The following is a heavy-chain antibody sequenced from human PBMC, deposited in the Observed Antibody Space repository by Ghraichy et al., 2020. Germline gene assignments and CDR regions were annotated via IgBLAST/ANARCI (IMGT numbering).Heavy chain of an antibody. CDR1: GFTFSSYA. Sequence: GGSLRLSCAASGFTFSSYAMSWVRQAPGKGLEWVSGISGSGAGTHYADSVKGRFTISRDNSKNTLYLQMNSLRAEDTAVYYCAKDGGPCSRSGCDPYYFDHWGQGTLVTVSS. CDR3: AKDGGPCSRSGCDPYYFDH. CDR2: ISGSGAGT. D-gene: IGHD6-19*01. J-gene: IGHJ4*02. V-gene: IGHV3-23*01.